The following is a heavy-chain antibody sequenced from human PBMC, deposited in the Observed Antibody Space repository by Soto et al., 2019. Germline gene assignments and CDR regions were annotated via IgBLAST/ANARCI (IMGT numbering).Heavy chain of an antibody. J-gene: IGHJ4*02. CDR1: GYTFTSYG. Sequence: QVQLVQSGAEVKKPGASVKVSCKASGYTFTSYGISWVRQAPGQGPEWMGWISTNNGNTNYAQKNRGRVTMTTDTSTSTAYMELRSLRSDDTAVYYCARHTSSWPFDYWGQGTLVTVSS. D-gene: IGHD6-13*01. V-gene: IGHV1-18*01. CDR2: ISTNNGNT. CDR3: ARHTSSWPFDY.